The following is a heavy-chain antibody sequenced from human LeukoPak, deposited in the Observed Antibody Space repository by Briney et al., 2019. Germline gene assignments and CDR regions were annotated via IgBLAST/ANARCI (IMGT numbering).Heavy chain of an antibody. CDR3: PRADCSTTSCPMDV. V-gene: IGHV4-59*01. CDR2: IYFPGTT. J-gene: IGHJ6*02. D-gene: IGHD2-2*01. Sequence: SETLSLTCTVSGGSISSYYWAWIRQPPGKGLEWIGYIYFPGTTNYNPSLKSRVTMSVDTSNNQFSLRLTSVTAADTARYYCPRADCSTTSCPMDVWGQGTTVTVSS. CDR1: GGSISSYY.